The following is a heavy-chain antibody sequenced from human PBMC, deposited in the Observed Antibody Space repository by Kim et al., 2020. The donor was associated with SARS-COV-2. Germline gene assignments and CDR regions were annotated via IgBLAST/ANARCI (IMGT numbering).Heavy chain of an antibody. CDR1: GFTFSSYA. D-gene: IGHD3-22*01. J-gene: IGHJ6*02. CDR3: AKEGPYDSSGYQPKIINYYSYGMDV. V-gene: IGHV3-23*01. CDR2: ISGSGGST. Sequence: GGSLRLSCAASGFTFSSYAMSWVRQAPGKGLEWVSAISGSGGSTYYADSVKGRFTISRDNSKNTLYLQMNSLRAEDTAVYYCAKEGPYDSSGYQPKIINYYSYGMDVSGAGTTVTVS.